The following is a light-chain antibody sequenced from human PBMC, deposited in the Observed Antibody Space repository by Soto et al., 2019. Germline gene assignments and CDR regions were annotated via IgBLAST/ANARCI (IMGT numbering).Light chain of an antibody. J-gene: IGKJ1*01. CDR3: QLYGSSPWT. Sequence: EIALTQSPGTLSLSPGERATLSCRASQSLASYLAWYQQKPGQAPRLLIYGASSRATGIPDRFSGSGYGTDFTLTISRLDPEDFAVYYCQLYGSSPWTFGQGTKVDIK. CDR2: GAS. V-gene: IGKV3-20*01. CDR1: QSLASY.